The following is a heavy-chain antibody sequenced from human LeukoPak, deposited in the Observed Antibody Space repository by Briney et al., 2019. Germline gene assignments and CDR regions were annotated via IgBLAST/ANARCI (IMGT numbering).Heavy chain of an antibody. CDR2: INPNSGGT. Sequence: WASVKVSCKASGYTFTGYYMHWVRQAPGQGLEWMGWINPNSGGTNYAQTFQGRVTMTRDTSISTAYMELSRLRSDDTAVYYCARDYYDSSGYLFPGPAQIMDVWGKGTTVTISS. CDR1: GYTFTGYY. V-gene: IGHV1-2*02. D-gene: IGHD3-22*01. J-gene: IGHJ6*03. CDR3: ARDYYDSSGYLFPGPAQIMDV.